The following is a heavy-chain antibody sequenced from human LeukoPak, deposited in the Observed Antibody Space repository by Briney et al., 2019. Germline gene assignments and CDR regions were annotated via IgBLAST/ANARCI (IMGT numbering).Heavy chain of an antibody. Sequence: ASVKFSCKASGYTFTSYGISWVRQAPGQGLEWMGWISANDGNTDYPQKLQGRVTMTTDTSTSTAYMELRSLRSDDTAVYYCARESHVTREDYWGQGTLVTVSS. CDR1: GYTFTSYG. D-gene: IGHD3-10*01. CDR2: ISANDGNT. CDR3: ARESHVTREDY. V-gene: IGHV1-18*01. J-gene: IGHJ4*02.